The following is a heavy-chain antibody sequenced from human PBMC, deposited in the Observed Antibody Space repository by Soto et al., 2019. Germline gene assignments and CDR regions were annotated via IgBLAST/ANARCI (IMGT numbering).Heavy chain of an antibody. CDR1: GFTFSSYG. J-gene: IGHJ6*02. Sequence: QVQLVESGGGVVQPGRSLRLSCAASGFTFSSYGMHLVRQAPGKGLEWVAVISYDGSNKYYADSVKGRFTISRDNSKNTLYLQMNSLRAEDTAVYYCAKDRGGDLYYGMDVWGQGTTVTVSS. CDR2: ISYDGSNK. CDR3: AKDRGGDLYYGMDV. V-gene: IGHV3-30*18. D-gene: IGHD2-21*02.